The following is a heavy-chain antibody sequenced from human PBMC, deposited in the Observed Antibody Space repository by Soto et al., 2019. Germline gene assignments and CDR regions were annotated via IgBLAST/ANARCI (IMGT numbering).Heavy chain of an antibody. CDR3: ARIPVDTSMIYWLDP. CDR1: GGSVSSGDYY. D-gene: IGHD5-18*01. J-gene: IGHJ5*02. V-gene: IGHV4-61*08. Sequence: LSLTCTVSGGSVSSGDYYWSWIRQPPGKGLEWIGYIYYSGNTNCNPSLKSRVIISVDTSKNLFSLKLTSVTAADTAVYYCARIPVDTSMIYWLDPWGQGTLVTVSS. CDR2: IYYSGNT.